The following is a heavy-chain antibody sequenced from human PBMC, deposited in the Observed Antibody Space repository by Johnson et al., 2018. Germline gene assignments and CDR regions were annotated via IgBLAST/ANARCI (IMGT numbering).Heavy chain of an antibody. CDR2: INSDGRST. J-gene: IGHJ3*02. D-gene: IGHD6-13*01. CDR1: GFTFSSYW. V-gene: IGHV3-74*01. CDR3: ARGGAAAGTEARDI. Sequence: VQLQESGGGLVQPGGSLRLSCAASGFTFSSYWMHWVRQAPGKGLVWVSRINSDGRSTSYADSVKGRFTISRDNSKIALYLQMNSLRREDTAVYYCARGGAAAGTEARDIWGQGTMVT.